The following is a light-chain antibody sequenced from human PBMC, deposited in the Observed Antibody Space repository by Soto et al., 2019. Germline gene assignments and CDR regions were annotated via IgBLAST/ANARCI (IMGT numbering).Light chain of an antibody. J-gene: IGKJ4*01. CDR2: GAS. V-gene: IGKV3D-15*01. CDR1: QRVGTT. CDR3: QQYKAYVT. Sequence: EIVMTQFPDSLCVSPGESATLSCRASQRVGTTLAWYQQKPGQAPRLLIYGASTRASGCPPRFRGSGSGTDFTLNINYLRSEDIAVYFCQQYKAYVTFGGGTKV.